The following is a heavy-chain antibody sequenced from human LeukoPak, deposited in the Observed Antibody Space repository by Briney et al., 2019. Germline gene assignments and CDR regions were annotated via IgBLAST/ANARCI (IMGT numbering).Heavy chain of an antibody. CDR3: ARVGSGYDLPTDY. CDR2: INPSGGST. D-gene: IGHD5-12*01. CDR1: GCTFTSYY. J-gene: IGHJ4*02. V-gene: IGHV1-46*01. Sequence: GASVKVSCKASGCTFTSYYMHWVRQAPGQGLEWMGVINPSGGSTSYAQKFQGRVTMTRDTSTSTVYMELSSLRSEDTAVYYCARVGSGYDLPTDYWGQGTLVTVSS.